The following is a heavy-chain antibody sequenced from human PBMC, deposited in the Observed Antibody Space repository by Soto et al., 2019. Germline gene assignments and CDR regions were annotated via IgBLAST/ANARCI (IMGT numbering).Heavy chain of an antibody. D-gene: IGHD6-13*01. Sequence: GGSLRLSCAAYGFTFSSYWMHWVRQAPGKGLVWVSRINSDGSSTSYADSVKDRFTISRDNAKNTLYLQRNSLRAEDTSVYYCARDEISAADHYYYDMDVWGKGTTVTVSS. J-gene: IGHJ6*03. CDR3: ARDEISAADHYYYDMDV. CDR2: INSDGSST. CDR1: GFTFSSYW. V-gene: IGHV3-74*01.